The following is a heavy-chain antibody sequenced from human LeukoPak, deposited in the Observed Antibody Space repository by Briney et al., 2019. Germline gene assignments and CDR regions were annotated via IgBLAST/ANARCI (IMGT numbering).Heavy chain of an antibody. V-gene: IGHV1-24*01. CDR3: ARDSGQQLYWYIDL. D-gene: IGHD6-13*01. J-gene: IGHJ2*01. Sequence: ASVKVSCKVSGYSVMELSMHWVRQAPGKGLEWMGGFDPEDGETIYAQKFQGRVTMTEDTSTDTAYMELSSLRSEDTAVYYCARDSGQQLYWYIDLWGRGTLVTVSS. CDR2: FDPEDGET. CDR1: GYSVMELS.